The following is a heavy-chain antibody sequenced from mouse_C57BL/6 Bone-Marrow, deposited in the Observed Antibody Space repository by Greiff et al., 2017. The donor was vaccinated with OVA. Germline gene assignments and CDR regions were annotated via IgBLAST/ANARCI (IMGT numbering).Heavy chain of an antibody. CDR1: GFTFSSYA. Sequence: EVQLVESGGGLVKPGGSLKLSCAASGFTFSSYAMSWVRQTPEKRLEWVATISDGGSYTDYPDNVKGRFTISRDNAKNNLYLQMSQLKSEDTAMYYCARDTITTRYYAMDYWGQGTSVTVSS. V-gene: IGHV5-4*01. D-gene: IGHD2-4*01. CDR2: ISDGGSYT. J-gene: IGHJ4*01. CDR3: ARDTITTRYYAMDY.